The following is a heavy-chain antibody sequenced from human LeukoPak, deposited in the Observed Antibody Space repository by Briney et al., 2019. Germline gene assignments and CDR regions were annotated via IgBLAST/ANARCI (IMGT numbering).Heavy chain of an antibody. CDR3: ASKYYDYVWGSYRYFDY. D-gene: IGHD3-16*02. V-gene: IGHV4-34*01. J-gene: IGHJ4*02. CDR1: GGSFSGYY. Sequence: PSETLSLTCAVYGGSFSGYYWSWIRQPPGKGLEWIGEINHSGSTNYNPSLKSRVTISVDTSKNQFSLKLSPVTAADTAVYYCASKYYDYVWGSYRYFDYWGQGTLVTVSS. CDR2: INHSGST.